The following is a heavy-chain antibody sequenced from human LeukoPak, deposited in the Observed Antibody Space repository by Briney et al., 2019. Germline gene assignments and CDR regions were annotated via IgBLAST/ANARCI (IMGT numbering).Heavy chain of an antibody. V-gene: IGHV4-59*11. D-gene: IGHD3-10*01. CDR2: IYTSGST. J-gene: IGHJ5*02. CDR1: GASISSHH. CDR3: AREGEEYSWFDP. Sequence: SETPSLTCTVSGASISSHHWSWIRQSPEKGLEWIGYIYTSGSTNYNPALKSRVTISVDLSKKQVSLKLSSVISADTAVYFCAREGEEYSWFDPWGQGTRVTVSS.